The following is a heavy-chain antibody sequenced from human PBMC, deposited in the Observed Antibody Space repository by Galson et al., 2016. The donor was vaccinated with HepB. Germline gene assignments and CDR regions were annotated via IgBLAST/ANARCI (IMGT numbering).Heavy chain of an antibody. D-gene: IGHD3-3*01. CDR3: ARWRDYNYGMDV. V-gene: IGHV3-13*01. CDR1: GFTFSSYD. J-gene: IGHJ6*02. Sequence: SLRLSCAASGFTFSSYDMHWVRQATGKGLEWVSTIGTAGDTYYPGSVKGRFTISRENAKNSLYLQRNSLRAGDTDVYYCARWRDYNYGMDVWGQGTTVTVSS. CDR2: IGTAGDT.